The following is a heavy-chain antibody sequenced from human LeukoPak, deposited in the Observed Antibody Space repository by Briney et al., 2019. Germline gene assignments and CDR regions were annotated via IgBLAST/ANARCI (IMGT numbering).Heavy chain of an antibody. CDR2: IRYDGSNK. Sequence: PGGSLRLSCAASGFTFSSYGMHWVRQAPGKGLEWVAFIRYDGSNKYYADSVKGRFTSSRDNSKNTLYLQMNSLRAEDTAVYYCAKDKSRGTDAFDIWGQGTMVTVSS. J-gene: IGHJ3*02. D-gene: IGHD1-1*01. V-gene: IGHV3-30*02. CDR3: AKDKSRGTDAFDI. CDR1: GFTFSSYG.